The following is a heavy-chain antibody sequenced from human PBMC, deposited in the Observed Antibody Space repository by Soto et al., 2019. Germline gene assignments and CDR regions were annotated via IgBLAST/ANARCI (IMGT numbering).Heavy chain of an antibody. J-gene: IGHJ4*02. Sequence: EVQLVESGGGLVQPGGSLRLSCAASGFTFSSYSMNWVRQAPGKGLEWVSYITSSSSAVSYADSVKGRFTISRDNAKNSLYLQMNSLRAEDTAVYYCARDLNWVFDSWGQGTLVTVSS. CDR3: ARDLNWVFDS. D-gene: IGHD7-27*01. CDR1: GFTFSSYS. V-gene: IGHV3-48*01. CDR2: ITSSSSAV.